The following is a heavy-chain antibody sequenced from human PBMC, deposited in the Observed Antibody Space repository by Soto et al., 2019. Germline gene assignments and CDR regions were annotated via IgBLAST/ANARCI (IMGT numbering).Heavy chain of an antibody. CDR3: ARPANTVADHFDL. D-gene: IGHD4-17*01. J-gene: IGHJ4*02. CDR2: IYSGDSTT. V-gene: IGHV5-51*01. CDR1: GYSFTNYW. Sequence: GESLKISCEASGYSFTNYWIGWVRQMPGKGLEWMAIIYSGDSTTRYSPSFQGQVTISVDKSITTAYLQWNSLKASDTAIYYCARPANTVADHFDLWGQGTPVTVSS.